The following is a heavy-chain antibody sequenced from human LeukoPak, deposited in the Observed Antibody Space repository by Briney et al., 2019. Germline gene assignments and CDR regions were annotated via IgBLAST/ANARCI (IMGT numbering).Heavy chain of an antibody. CDR1: GDSVSRTNIA. J-gene: IGHJ4*02. V-gene: IGHV6-1*01. D-gene: IGHD5-24*01. Sequence: SQTLSLTCAISGDSVSRTNIAWNWIRQSPSRGLEWLGRTYYRSKWYNDYAVSMQSRIIINPDTSKNQFSLQLNSVTPEDTAVYYCARGIGWPYFDYWGQGTLVTVSS. CDR3: ARGIGWPYFDY. CDR2: TYYRSKWYN.